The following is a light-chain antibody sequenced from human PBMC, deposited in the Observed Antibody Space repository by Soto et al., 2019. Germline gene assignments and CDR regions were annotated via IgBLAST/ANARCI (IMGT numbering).Light chain of an antibody. CDR3: QQYNSLWT. V-gene: IGKV1-5*01. Sequence: DIQMTQSPSTLSASVGDRVTITCRASQSISSWLAWYQQKPGKAPKLLIYDASSLESGVPSRFSGSGSGTAFTLTLSSLQPDDFATYYCQQYNSLWTFGQGTKVEIK. CDR1: QSISSW. CDR2: DAS. J-gene: IGKJ1*01.